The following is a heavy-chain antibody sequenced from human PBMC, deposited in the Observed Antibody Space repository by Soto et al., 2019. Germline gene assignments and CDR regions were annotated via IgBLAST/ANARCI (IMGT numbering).Heavy chain of an antibody. CDR2: MNPNSGNT. D-gene: IGHD3-22*01. CDR1: GYTFTSYD. V-gene: IGHV1-8*01. Sequence: QVQLMQSGAEVKKPGASVKVSCKASGYTFTSYDINWVRQATGQGREWKGWMNPNSGNTGYEQKFQGRVTMTSNTSRSTAYMELSSLRSEDTAVYYCASASGSGYAPHDYWGQGTLVTVSS. CDR3: ASASGSGYAPHDY. J-gene: IGHJ4*02.